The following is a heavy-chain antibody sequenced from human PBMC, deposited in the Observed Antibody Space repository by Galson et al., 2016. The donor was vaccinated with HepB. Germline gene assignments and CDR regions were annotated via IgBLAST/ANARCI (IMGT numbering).Heavy chain of an antibody. D-gene: IGHD2-8*01. CDR3: ARVQYTDGSNQIFDY. CDR1: GFTFSRYS. Sequence: SLRLSCAASGFTFSRYSMNWVRQAPGKGLEWLSYISGTSSLIHSADSVKGRFTISRDNAKNSLHLQMNSLRDEDTAVYYCARVQYTDGSNQIFDYWGQGTLVIVSS. V-gene: IGHV3-48*02. J-gene: IGHJ4*02. CDR2: ISGTSSLI.